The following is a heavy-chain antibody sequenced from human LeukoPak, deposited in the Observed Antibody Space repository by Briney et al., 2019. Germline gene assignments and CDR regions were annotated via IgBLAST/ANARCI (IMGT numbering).Heavy chain of an antibody. CDR1: GFIFSDYY. J-gene: IGHJ4*02. CDR3: ARGAMKTNYYHDYFDY. D-gene: IGHD1-26*01. V-gene: IGHV3-11*04. Sequence: GGSLRLSCAAPGFIFSDYYMSWIRQAPGKGLEWLSYMSIDGSSRYYADSVKGRFTISRDNAKNSLYLQMNSLRVEDAAVYYCARGAMKTNYYHDYFDYWGQGTLVTVSS. CDR2: MSIDGSSR.